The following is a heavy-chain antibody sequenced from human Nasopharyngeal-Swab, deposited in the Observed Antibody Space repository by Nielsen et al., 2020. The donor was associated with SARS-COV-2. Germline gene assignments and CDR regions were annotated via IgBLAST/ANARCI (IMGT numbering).Heavy chain of an antibody. CDR2: INHSGST. V-gene: IGHV4-39*07. J-gene: IGHJ6*02. CDR3: AKFIAVAWYYYYGMDV. Sequence: SETLSLTCTVSGGSISSGSYYWSWIRQPPGKGLVWIGEINHSGSTNYNPSLKSRVTISVDTSKNQFSLKLSSVTAADTAVYYCAKFIAVAWYYYYGMDVWGQGTTVTVSS. D-gene: IGHD6-19*01. CDR1: GGSISSGSYY.